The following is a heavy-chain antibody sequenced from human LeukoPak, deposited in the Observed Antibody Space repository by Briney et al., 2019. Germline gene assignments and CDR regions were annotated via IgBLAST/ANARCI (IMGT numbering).Heavy chain of an antibody. Sequence: GGSLRLSCAASGFTFSNYGMHWVRQAPGKGLEWVAFISYDGSNKYYADSVKGRFTISRDNSKNTLYLQMNSLRAEDTAVYYCAKDDGSWSLDYWGQGTLVTVSS. CDR3: AKDDGSWSLDY. CDR1: GFTFSNYG. V-gene: IGHV3-30*18. D-gene: IGHD6-13*01. CDR2: ISYDGSNK. J-gene: IGHJ4*02.